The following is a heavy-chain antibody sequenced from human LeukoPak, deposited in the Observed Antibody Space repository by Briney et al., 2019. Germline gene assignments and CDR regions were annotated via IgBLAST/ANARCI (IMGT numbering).Heavy chain of an antibody. CDR2: INHSGST. Sequence: PSETLSLTCAVYGGSFSGYYSSWIRQPPGKGLEWIGEINHSGSTNYNPSLKSRVTISVDTSKNQFSLKLSSVTAADTAVYYCARATYYYDSSGYSLFHFWGQGNLVTVSS. J-gene: IGHJ1*01. CDR1: GGSFSGYY. CDR3: ARATYYYDSSGYSLFHF. D-gene: IGHD3-22*01. V-gene: IGHV4-34*01.